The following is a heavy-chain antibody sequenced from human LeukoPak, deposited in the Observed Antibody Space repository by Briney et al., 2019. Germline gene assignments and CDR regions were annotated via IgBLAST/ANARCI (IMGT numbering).Heavy chain of an antibody. CDR2: IKQDGSEK. V-gene: IGHV3-7*03. Sequence: GGSLRLSCAVSGFTFSSYAMSWVRQAPGKGLEWVANIKQDGSEKYYVDSVKGRFTISRDNAKNSLYLETNSLRDDDTAVYYCARRFFDLWGRGTLVTVAS. CDR1: GFTFSSYA. J-gene: IGHJ2*01. CDR3: ARRFFDL.